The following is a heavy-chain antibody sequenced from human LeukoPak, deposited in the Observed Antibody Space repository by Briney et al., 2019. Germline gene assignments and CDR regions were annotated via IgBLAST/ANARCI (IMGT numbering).Heavy chain of an antibody. CDR3: ARGLAVAGMLV. J-gene: IGHJ4*02. CDR2: IYYSGST. CDR1: GGSISSGDYY. D-gene: IGHD6-19*01. V-gene: IGHV4-30-4*01. Sequence: SETLSLTCTVSGGSISSGDYYWSWIRQPPGKGLEWIGYIYYSGSTYYNPSLKSRVTISVDTSKNQFSLKLSSVTAADTAVYCCARGLAVAGMLVWGQGTLVTVSS.